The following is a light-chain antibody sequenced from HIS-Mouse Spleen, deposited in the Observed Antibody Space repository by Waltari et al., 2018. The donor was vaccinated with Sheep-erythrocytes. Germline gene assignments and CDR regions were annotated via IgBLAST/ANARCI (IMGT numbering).Light chain of an antibody. CDR3: QAWDSSTGVV. CDR1: KLGAKY. J-gene: IGLJ2*01. CDR2: QDS. Sequence: SYELTQPPSVSVSPVQTASITCSGDKLGAKYACWYQQQPGQSPVLGIYQDSKRPSGIPERFSGSNSGNTATLTISGTQAMDEADYYCQAWDSSTGVVFGGGTKLTVL. V-gene: IGLV3-1*01.